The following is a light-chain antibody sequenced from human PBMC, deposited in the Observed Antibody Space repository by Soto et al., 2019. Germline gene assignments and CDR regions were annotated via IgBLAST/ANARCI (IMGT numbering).Light chain of an antibody. CDR2: DAS. CDR1: QDISNY. CDR3: QQYDNLPFT. V-gene: IGKV1-33*01. J-gene: IGKJ3*01. Sequence: DIQMTQSPSSLSASVGDRVTITCQASQDISNYLNWYQQKPGKAPKLLIYDASNLETGVPSRFSGSGSGTDFPFTISSLQPEDIATYYCQQYDNLPFTFGPGTKVISN.